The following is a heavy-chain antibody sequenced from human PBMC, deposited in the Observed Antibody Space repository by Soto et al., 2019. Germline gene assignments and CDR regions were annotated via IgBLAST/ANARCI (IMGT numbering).Heavy chain of an antibody. CDR1: GFTFSDYY. CDR2: ISSSGSTI. V-gene: IGHV3-11*01. Sequence: QVQLVESGGGLVKPGGSLRLSCAASGFTFSDYYMSWIRQAPGKGLEWVSYISSSGSTIYYADSVKGRFTISRDNAKNSLYLQMHSRSAEDTAVYYCARVRYYDSGSSINWFDPWGQGTLVTVSS. J-gene: IGHJ5*02. D-gene: IGHD3-10*01. CDR3: ARVRYYDSGSSINWFDP.